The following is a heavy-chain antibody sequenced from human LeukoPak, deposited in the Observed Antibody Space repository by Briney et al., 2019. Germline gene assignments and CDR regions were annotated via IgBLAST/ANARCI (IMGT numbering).Heavy chain of an antibody. D-gene: IGHD3-3*01. J-gene: IGHJ4*02. Sequence: ASVKVSCKASGYTFTSYGISWVRQAPGQGLEWMGWISAYNGNTNYAQKLQGRVTMTTDTSTSTAYMELRSLRSDDTAVYYCARGDYDFWSGYQIYWGQGTLVTVSS. CDR3: ARGDYDFWSGYQIY. CDR1: GYTFTSYG. V-gene: IGHV1-18*01. CDR2: ISAYNGNT.